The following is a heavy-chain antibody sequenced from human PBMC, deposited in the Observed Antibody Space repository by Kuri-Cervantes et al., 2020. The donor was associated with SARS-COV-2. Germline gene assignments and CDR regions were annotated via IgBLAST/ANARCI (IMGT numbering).Heavy chain of an antibody. J-gene: IGHJ6*02. CDR1: GFTFSSYA. CDR3: AKRGLVNYYGMDV. V-gene: IGHV3-30-3*02. D-gene: IGHD6-19*01. Sequence: GGSLRLSCAASGFTFSSYAMHWVRQAPGKGLEWVAVISYDGSNKYYADSVKGRFTISRDNSKNTLYLQMNSLRAEDTAVYYCAKRGLVNYYGMDVWGQGTTVTVSS. CDR2: ISYDGSNK.